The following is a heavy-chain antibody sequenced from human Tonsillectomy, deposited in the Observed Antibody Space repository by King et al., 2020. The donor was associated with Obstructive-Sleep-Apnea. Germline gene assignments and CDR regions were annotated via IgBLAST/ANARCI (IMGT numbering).Heavy chain of an antibody. CDR2: ISGSGGST. Sequence: VQLVESGGGLVQPGGSLRLSCAASGFTFSSYAMSWVRQAPGKGLEWVSAISGSGGSTYYADSVKGRFTISRDNSKNTLYLQMNSLRAEETAVYYCAKEGGGYCSGGSCFGDYWGQGTLVTVSS. CDR3: AKEGGGYCSGGSCFGDY. V-gene: IGHV3-23*04. CDR1: GFTFSSYA. D-gene: IGHD2-15*01. J-gene: IGHJ4*02.